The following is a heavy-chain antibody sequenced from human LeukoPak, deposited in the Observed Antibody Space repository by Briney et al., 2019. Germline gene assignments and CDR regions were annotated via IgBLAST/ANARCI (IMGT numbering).Heavy chain of an antibody. CDR1: GGSISSGSYY. CDR2: IYTSGST. V-gene: IGHV4-61*02. J-gene: IGHJ3*02. Sequence: PSQTLSLTCTVSGGSISSGSYYWSWIRQPAGKGLEWIGRIYTSGSTNYNPSLKSRVTISVDTSKNQFSLKLSYVTAADTAVYYCARVQPAAGSAFDTWGQGTMVTVSS. D-gene: IGHD6-13*01. CDR3: ARVQPAAGSAFDT.